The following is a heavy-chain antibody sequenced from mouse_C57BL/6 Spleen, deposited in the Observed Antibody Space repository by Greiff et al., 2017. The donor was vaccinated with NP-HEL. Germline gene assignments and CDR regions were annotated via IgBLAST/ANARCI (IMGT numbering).Heavy chain of an antibody. J-gene: IGHJ2*01. Sequence: VQLQQPGAELVMPGASVKLSCKASGYTFTSYWMHWVKQRPGQGLEWIGEIDPSDSYTNYNQKFKGKSTLTVDKSSSTAYMQLSSLTSEDSAVYYCARGDSSGYFDYWGQGTTLTVSS. CDR3: ARGDSSGYFDY. V-gene: IGHV1-69*01. CDR1: GYTFTSYW. D-gene: IGHD3-2*01. CDR2: IDPSDSYT.